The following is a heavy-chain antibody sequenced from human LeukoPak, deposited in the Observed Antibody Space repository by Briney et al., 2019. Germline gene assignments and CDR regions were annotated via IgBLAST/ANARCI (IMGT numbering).Heavy chain of an antibody. J-gene: IGHJ4*02. CDR1: GFTFSSYA. CDR2: ISDAGATT. V-gene: IGHV3-23*01. Sequence: GGSLRLSCAGSGFTFSSYAMSWVRQAPGKGLEWVSAISDAGATTYDADSVKGRFTISRDNSRSTLYLQMNSLRAEGTALYYCAKDTSIGRYCTNGVCSPFDYWGQGTLVTVSS. CDR3: AKDTSIGRYCTNGVCSPFDY. D-gene: IGHD2-8*01.